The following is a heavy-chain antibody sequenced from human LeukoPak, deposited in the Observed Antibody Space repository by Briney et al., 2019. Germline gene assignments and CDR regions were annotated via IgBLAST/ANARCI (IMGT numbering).Heavy chain of an antibody. CDR3: ARSQGGYGSGRGWFDP. J-gene: IGHJ5*02. Sequence: SQTLSLTCTVSGDSISSGDYYWSWVRHPPGKGLECLGYIYSSGTAYYNPSLKSRLPISIDTFNTQFSLQLTSVTAADTAVYYCARSQGGYGSGRGWFDPWGQGTLVTVSS. V-gene: IGHV4-30-4*01. CDR1: GDSISSGDYY. D-gene: IGHD3-10*01. CDR2: IYSSGTA.